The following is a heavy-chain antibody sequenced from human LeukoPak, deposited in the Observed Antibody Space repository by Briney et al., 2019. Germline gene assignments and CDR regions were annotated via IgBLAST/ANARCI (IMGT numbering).Heavy chain of an antibody. CDR3: ARVGHPWGIEDAFDI. J-gene: IGHJ3*02. CDR2: TYYRSKLYN. Sequence: SQTLSLSCAISGDGFSSNSATWSWIRQSPSRGLEWLGRTYYRSKLYNDYAVSVKSRITINPDTSKNQFSLQLNSVTPEDTAVYYCARVGHPWGIEDAFDIWGQGTMVTVSS. CDR1: GDGFSSNSAT. D-gene: IGHD3-16*01. V-gene: IGHV6-1*01.